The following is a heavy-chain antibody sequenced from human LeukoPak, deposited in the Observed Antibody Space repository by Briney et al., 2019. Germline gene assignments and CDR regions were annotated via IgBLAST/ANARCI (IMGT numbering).Heavy chain of an antibody. Sequence: GGSLRFSCAASGFIFSDYAMSWVRQAPGKGLEWVSYISSSSSTIYYADSVKGRFTISRDNAKNSLYLQMNSLRDEDTAVYYCARGPIHSGPNVIDYWGQGTLVTVSS. V-gene: IGHV3-48*02. D-gene: IGHD1-26*01. CDR1: GFIFSDYA. CDR3: ARGPIHSGPNVIDY. CDR2: ISSSSSTI. J-gene: IGHJ4*02.